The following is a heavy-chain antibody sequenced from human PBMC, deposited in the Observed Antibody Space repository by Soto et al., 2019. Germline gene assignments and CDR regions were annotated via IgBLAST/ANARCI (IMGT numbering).Heavy chain of an antibody. D-gene: IGHD1-26*01. V-gene: IGHV3-11*01. CDR3: ATDPVGGPHY. CDR2: ISDSGSDM. Sequence: AGSRRLCSAACGFPVKISDVAWLCQAPGKGLEWVSYISDSGSDMYYADAVKGRFSVSRDNAKNSLFLQMNSLRVDVTSGYCCATDPVGGPHYCGQG. CDR1: GFPVKISD. J-gene: IGHJ4*02.